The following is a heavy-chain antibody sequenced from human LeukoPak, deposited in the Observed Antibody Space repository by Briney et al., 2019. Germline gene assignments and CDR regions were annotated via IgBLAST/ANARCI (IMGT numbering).Heavy chain of an antibody. V-gene: IGHV1-8*01. CDR3: ARDEIRGVNGWFDP. J-gene: IGHJ5*02. CDR2: MNPNSGNT. CDR1: GYTFTSYD. Sequence: ASVKVSCKASGYTFTSYDINWVRQATGQGLEWMGSMNPNSGNTGYAQKFQGRVTMTRNTSISTAYMELSSLRSEDTAVYYCARDEIRGVNGWFDPWGQGTLVTVSS. D-gene: IGHD3-10*01.